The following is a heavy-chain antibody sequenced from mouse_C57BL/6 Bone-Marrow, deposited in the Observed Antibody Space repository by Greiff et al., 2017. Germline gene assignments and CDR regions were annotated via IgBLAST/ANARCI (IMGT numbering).Heavy chain of an antibody. Sequence: QVQLQQSGAELVKPGASVKLSCKASGYTFTSYWMQWVKQRPGQGLEWIGEIDPSDSYTNYNQKFKGKATLTVDTSSSTAYMQLSSLTSEDSAVYYCARWAYGYAWFAYWGQGTLVTVSA. CDR2: IDPSDSYT. CDR3: ARWAYGYAWFAY. D-gene: IGHD2-2*01. V-gene: IGHV1-50*01. J-gene: IGHJ3*01. CDR1: GYTFTSYW.